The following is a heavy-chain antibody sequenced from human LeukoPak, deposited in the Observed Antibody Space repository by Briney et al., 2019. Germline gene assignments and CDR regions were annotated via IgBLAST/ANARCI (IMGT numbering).Heavy chain of an antibody. CDR3: ALSDTAMIKGGFDY. J-gene: IGHJ4*02. CDR1: DGSLTKYY. Sequence: SETLSLTCTVSDGSLTKYYWSWIRQLPGKGLEWIGYIYYSGIANYNPSLKSRVTISIDTSKNQFSLKLSSVTPADTAVYYCALSDTAMIKGGFDYWGQGTLATVSS. CDR2: IYYSGIA. V-gene: IGHV4-59*03. D-gene: IGHD5-18*01.